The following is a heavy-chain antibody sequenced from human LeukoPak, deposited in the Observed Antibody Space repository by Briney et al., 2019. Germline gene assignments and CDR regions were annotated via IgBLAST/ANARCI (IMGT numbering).Heavy chain of an antibody. CDR1: GFSVSNNY. CDR2: IYGNGRT. D-gene: IGHD3-3*01. Sequence: GGSLRLSCVVSGFSVSNNYVIWVRQAPGNGLERVSVIYGNGRTSHSASVRGRFTISRDNSKNIVSLQMNNLRAEDTAVYYCARGRGLGVVSPYFDYWGQGTLVTVSS. J-gene: IGHJ4*02. CDR3: ARGRGLGVVSPYFDY. V-gene: IGHV3-53*01.